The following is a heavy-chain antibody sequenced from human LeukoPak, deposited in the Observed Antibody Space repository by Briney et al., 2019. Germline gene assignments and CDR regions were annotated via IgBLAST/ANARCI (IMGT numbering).Heavy chain of an antibody. CDR3: AIGPVWFGESQADY. Sequence: PGGTLRLSCAASGFTFSSYSMNWVRQAPGKGLEWVSSISSSSSYIYYADPVKGRFTISRDNAKNSLYLQMNSLRAEDTAVYYWAIGPVWFGESQADYWGQGTLVTVSS. V-gene: IGHV3-21*01. D-gene: IGHD3-10*01. J-gene: IGHJ4*02. CDR2: ISSSSSYI. CDR1: GFTFSSYS.